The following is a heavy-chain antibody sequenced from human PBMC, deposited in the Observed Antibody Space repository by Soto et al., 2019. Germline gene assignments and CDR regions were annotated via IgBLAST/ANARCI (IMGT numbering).Heavy chain of an antibody. CDR1: GGSISSSNW. D-gene: IGHD3-10*01. CDR3: AKVRESRGPQPFDY. J-gene: IGHJ4*02. V-gene: IGHV4-4*02. CDR2: IYHSGST. Sequence: QVQLQESGPGLVKPSGTLSLTCAVSGGSISSSNWWSWVRQPPGKGLEWIGEIYHSGSTNYNPSLTSRVTISVDKAKNQFSLKLNSVTAAGTAVYYCAKVRESRGPQPFDYWGQGTVVTVSS.